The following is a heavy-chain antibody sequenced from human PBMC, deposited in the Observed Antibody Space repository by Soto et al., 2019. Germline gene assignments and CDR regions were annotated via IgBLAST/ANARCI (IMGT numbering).Heavy chain of an antibody. CDR1: GGSISSSSYY. CDR2: IYYSGST. Sequence: SETLSLTCTVSGGSISSSSYYWGWIRQPPGKGLEWIGSIYYSGSTYYNPSLKSRVTISVDTSKNQFSLKLSSVTAADTAVYYCARQSYCSGGSCYLRAFDIWGQGTMVTVSS. D-gene: IGHD2-15*01. CDR3: ARQSYCSGGSCYLRAFDI. J-gene: IGHJ3*02. V-gene: IGHV4-39*01.